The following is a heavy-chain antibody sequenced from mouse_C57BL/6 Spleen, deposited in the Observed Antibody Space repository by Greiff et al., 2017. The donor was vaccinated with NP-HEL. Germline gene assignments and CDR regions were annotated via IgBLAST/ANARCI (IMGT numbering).Heavy chain of an antibody. J-gene: IGHJ2*01. CDR1: GYSITSGYG. CDR3: ARTARIKY. V-gene: IGHV3-2*02. Sequence: EVKLQESGPGLVKPSQSLSLTCTVTGYSITSGYGWNWIRQFPGNKLEWIGYISYSGSTNYNPSLNSRISITRDTSKNQFFLQLKSVTTEDTATYYCARTARIKYWGHGTTLRDSS. CDR2: ISYSGST. D-gene: IGHD1-2*01.